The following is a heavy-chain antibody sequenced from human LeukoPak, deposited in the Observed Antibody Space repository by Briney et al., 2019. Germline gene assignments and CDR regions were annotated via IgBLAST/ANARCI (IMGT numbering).Heavy chain of an antibody. J-gene: IGHJ4*02. D-gene: IGHD6-19*01. V-gene: IGHV3-15*01. CDR1: GFTFSNAW. Sequence: GGSLRLSCAASGFTFSNAWMSWVRQAPGKGLEWVGRIKSKTDGGTTDYAAPVKGRFTISRDDSKNTLYLQMNSLRAEDTAVYYCARDGAVAGSDYWGQGTLVTVSS. CDR2: IKSKTDGGTT. CDR3: ARDGAVAGSDY.